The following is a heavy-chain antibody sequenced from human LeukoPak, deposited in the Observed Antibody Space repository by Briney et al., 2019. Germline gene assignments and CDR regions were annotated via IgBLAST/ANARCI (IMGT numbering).Heavy chain of an antibody. J-gene: IGHJ4*02. CDR2: ISSSSYI. V-gene: IGHV3-21*01. D-gene: IGHD2-15*01. CDR1: GFTFSSYN. Sequence: GGSLRLSCAASGFTFSSYNMNWVRQAPGKGLEWVSSISSSSYIYYADSVKGRFTISRDNAKNSLFLQMNSLRAEDTAVYYCARGGGYCTGSSCSRPYYFDYWGQGTLVTVSS. CDR3: ARGGGYCTGSSCSRPYYFDY.